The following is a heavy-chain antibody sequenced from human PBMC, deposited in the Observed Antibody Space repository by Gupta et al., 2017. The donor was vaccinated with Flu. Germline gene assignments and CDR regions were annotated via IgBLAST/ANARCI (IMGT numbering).Heavy chain of an antibody. CDR3: CITVDGPTGAEGSN. CDR2: IIPIFDTS. D-gene: IGHD6-19*01. V-gene: IGHV1-69*05. Sequence: QVHAVQSGAELKKPGSSVKVSCKPSGGSLHNYIVNWVRQAPGQGLEWMGQIIPIFDTSNYARKFQGRVSITTDDSTGEAYMELSSLRSEDTAVYYCCITVDGPTGAEGSNWGQGTLVTVSS. J-gene: IGHJ1*01. CDR1: GGSLHNYI.